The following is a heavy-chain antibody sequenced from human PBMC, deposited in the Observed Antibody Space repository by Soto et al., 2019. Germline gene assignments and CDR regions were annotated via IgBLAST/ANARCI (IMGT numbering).Heavy chain of an antibody. D-gene: IGHD3-22*01. J-gene: IGHJ4*02. CDR3: ARVLEVRYYYESSGY. CDR1: GYTFTNYY. V-gene: IGHV1-46*01. Sequence: QVQLVQSGAEVKKPGASVKVSCKASGYTFTNYYIHWVRQAPGQGLEWVGLINPKTGTTNDAPKFQGRVTMTSDTSTSTAYMELSSLRSEDTAVFYCARVLEVRYYYESSGYWGQGTLVTVSS. CDR2: INPKTGTT.